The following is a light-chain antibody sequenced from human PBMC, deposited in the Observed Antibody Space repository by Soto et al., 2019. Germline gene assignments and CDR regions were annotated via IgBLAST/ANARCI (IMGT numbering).Light chain of an antibody. V-gene: IGKV3-20*01. CDR3: QQYGISPPWT. Sequence: EIVLTQSPGTLSLSPGERATLSCRASQSISSTYLAWYQQKPGQAPRLLIYGASSRATGIPDRFSGSGSGTDFFLTISRLEPEDFAVYYCQQYGISPPWTFGQGTKVEIK. CDR1: QSISSTY. CDR2: GAS. J-gene: IGKJ1*01.